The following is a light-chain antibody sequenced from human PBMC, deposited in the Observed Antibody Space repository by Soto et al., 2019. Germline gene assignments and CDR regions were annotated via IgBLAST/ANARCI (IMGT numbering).Light chain of an antibody. V-gene: IGKV3D-20*01. Sequence: EIVLTQSPGTLSLSPGERATLSCGASQSVSFNYLAWYQQKVGLAPRLLIYDASRRATGTPDRFSGSGSGTDFTLTISRLEPEDFAVYACQQYGSSPYTFGQGTNLEIK. CDR3: QQYGSSPYT. CDR1: QSVSFNY. CDR2: DAS. J-gene: IGKJ2*01.